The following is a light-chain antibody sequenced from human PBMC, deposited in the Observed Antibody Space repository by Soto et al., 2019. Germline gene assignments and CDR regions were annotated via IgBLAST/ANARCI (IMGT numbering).Light chain of an antibody. V-gene: IGLV2-8*01. CDR2: EVN. J-gene: IGLJ2*01. CDR3: NSYAGSNNYVL. CDR1: SSDVGGYKY. Sequence: QSALTQPPSASGSPGQSVTISCTGTSSDVGGYKYVSWYQQHPGKAPKLMIYEVNKRPSGVPDRFSGSKSGNTASLTVSGLQAKDEADYYCNSYAGSNNYVLFGGGTKVTVL.